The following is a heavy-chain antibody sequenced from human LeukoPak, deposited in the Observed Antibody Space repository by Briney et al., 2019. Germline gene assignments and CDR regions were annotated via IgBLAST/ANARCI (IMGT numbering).Heavy chain of an antibody. D-gene: IGHD3-3*01. CDR2: ISSSSSYI. CDR3: ARGAVFEYYDFWSGYPLPEYFQH. Sequence: GGSLRLSCAASGFTFSSYSMNWVRQAPGKGLEWVSSISSSSSYIYYADSVKGRFTISRDNAKNSLYLQMNSLRAEDTAVYYCARGAVFEYYDFWSGYPLPEYFQHWGQGTLVTVSS. CDR1: GFTFSSYS. J-gene: IGHJ1*01. V-gene: IGHV3-21*04.